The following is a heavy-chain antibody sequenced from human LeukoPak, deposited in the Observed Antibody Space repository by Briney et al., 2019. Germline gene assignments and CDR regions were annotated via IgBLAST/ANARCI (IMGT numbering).Heavy chain of an antibody. CDR2: IYYHENT. V-gene: IGHV4-39*07. CDR1: GGSISSSSDY. CDR3: ARDRMGTVMVPIDY. J-gene: IGHJ4*02. Sequence: PSETLSLTCTVSGGSISSSSDYWGWIRQAPGKGLEWIGSIYYHENTYYNSSLKSRVTISVDTSKNQFSLKLRSVTAADTAVYYCARDRMGTVMVPIDYWGQGTLVTVSS. D-gene: IGHD5-18*01.